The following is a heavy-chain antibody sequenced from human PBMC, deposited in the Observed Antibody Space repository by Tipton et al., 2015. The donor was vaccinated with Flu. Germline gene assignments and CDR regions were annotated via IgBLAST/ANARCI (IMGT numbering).Heavy chain of an antibody. D-gene: IGHD5-12*01. CDR1: GGSINSYY. CDR2: IYYSGST. CDR3: ARGSGYANTYFDS. V-gene: IGHV4-59*01. Sequence: TLSLTCTVTGGSINSYYWSWIRQPPGKGLEWIGYIYYSGSTNYNPSLKSRVTISVDTSKNQFSLKLSSVTAADTAVYYCARGSGYANTYFDSWGQATLVTVSS. J-gene: IGHJ4*02.